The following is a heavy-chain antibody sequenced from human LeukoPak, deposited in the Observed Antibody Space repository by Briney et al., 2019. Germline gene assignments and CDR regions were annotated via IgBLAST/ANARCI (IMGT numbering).Heavy chain of an antibody. V-gene: IGHV3-33*06. CDR2: IWYDGSNK. J-gene: IGHJ4*02. CDR3: AKESRSGYYIDY. CDR1: GFTFSSYG. D-gene: IGHD3-22*01. Sequence: GRSLRLPCAASGFTFSSYGMHWVRQAPGKGLEWVAVIWYDGSNKYYADSVKGRFTISRDNSKNTLYLQMNSLRAEDTAVYYCAKESRSGYYIDYWGQGTLVTVSP.